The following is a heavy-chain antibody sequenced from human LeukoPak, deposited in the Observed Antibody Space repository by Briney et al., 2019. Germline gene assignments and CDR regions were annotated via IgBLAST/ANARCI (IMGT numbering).Heavy chain of an antibody. D-gene: IGHD6-13*01. V-gene: IGHV1-3*01. J-gene: IGHJ4*02. CDR3: AREHKYSSSWYPAY. CDR1: GYIFTTYP. CDR2: MNADNGGT. Sequence: ASVKVSCKASGYIFTTYPIHWVRQAPGQRLEWMGWMNADNGGTIYSQKFQGRVTITRDTSASTAYVELCSLTSEDTAVYYCAREHKYSSSWYPAYWGQGTLVTVSS.